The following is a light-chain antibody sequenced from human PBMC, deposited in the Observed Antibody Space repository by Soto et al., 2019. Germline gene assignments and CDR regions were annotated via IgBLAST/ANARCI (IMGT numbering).Light chain of an antibody. CDR3: SSYAGSNNWGV. CDR2: DVS. J-gene: IGLJ1*01. CDR1: SSDVGGYNY. V-gene: IGLV2-8*01. Sequence: QSVLTQPPSASGSPGQSVTISCTGTSSDVGGYNYVSWYQQHPGKAPKLMIFDVSSWPSGVPDRFSGSKSGNTASLTVSGLQAEDEADYYCSSYAGSNNWGVFGTGTKLTVL.